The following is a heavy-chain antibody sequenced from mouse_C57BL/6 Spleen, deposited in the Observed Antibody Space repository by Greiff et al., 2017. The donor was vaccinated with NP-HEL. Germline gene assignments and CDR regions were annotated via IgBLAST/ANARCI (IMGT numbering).Heavy chain of an antibody. V-gene: IGHV1-52*01. Sequence: VQLQQPGAELVRPGSSVKLSCKASGYTFTSYWMHWVKQRPIQGLEWIGNIDPSDSETHYNQKFKDKATLTVDKSSSTAYMQLSSLTSEDSAVYYCASSYYSNSYYAMDYWGQGTSVTVSS. CDR3: ASSYYSNSYYAMDY. CDR1: GYTFTSYW. CDR2: IDPSDSET. J-gene: IGHJ4*01. D-gene: IGHD2-5*01.